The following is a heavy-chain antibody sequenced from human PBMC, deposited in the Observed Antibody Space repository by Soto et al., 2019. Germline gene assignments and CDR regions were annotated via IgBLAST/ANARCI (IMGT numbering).Heavy chain of an antibody. D-gene: IGHD2-2*01. CDR2: TYYKSKWFN. J-gene: IGHJ5*01. CDR3: AREMKYQLLSYYWFDS. V-gene: IGHV6-1*01. Sequence: SQTLSLTCAISGDSVSSNSAAWNWIRQSPSRGLEWLGRTYYKSKWFNDYAVSVKSRITINPDTSKNQFSLQLNSVTPEDTAVYYCAREMKYQLLSYYWFDSWGQGTLVTVSS. CDR1: GDSVSSNSAA.